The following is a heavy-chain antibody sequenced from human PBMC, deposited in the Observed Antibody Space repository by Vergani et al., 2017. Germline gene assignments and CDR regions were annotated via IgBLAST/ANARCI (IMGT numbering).Heavy chain of an antibody. D-gene: IGHD6-6*01. Sequence: QVQLQQWGAGLLKPSETLSLTCAVYGGSFSGYYWSWIRQPPGKGLEWIGEINHSGSTNYNPSLKSRVTISVDTSKNQFSLKLSSVTAADTAVYYCASLRGIAARPGVYYYYMYVWGKGTTVTVSS. CDR2: INHSGST. CDR3: ASLRGIAARPGVYYYYMYV. V-gene: IGHV4-34*01. CDR1: GGSFSGYY. J-gene: IGHJ6*03.